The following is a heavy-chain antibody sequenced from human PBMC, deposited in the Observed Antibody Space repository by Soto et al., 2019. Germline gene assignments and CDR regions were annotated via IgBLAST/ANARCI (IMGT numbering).Heavy chain of an antibody. Sequence: SVKVSCKASGGTFSSYTISWVRQAPGQGLEWMGRIIPILGIANYAQKFQGRVTITADKSTSTAYMELRSLRSEDTAVYYCAKDTYYHDRSGYYIFDYWGQGTPVTVS. CDR3: AKDTYYHDRSGYYIFDY. J-gene: IGHJ4*02. D-gene: IGHD3-22*01. CDR1: GGTFSSYT. V-gene: IGHV1-69*04. CDR2: IIPILGIA.